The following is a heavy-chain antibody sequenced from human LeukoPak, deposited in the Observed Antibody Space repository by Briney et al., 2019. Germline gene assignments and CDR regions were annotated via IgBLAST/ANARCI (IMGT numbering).Heavy chain of an antibody. D-gene: IGHD3-3*01. V-gene: IGHV3-23*01. CDR3: AKMYYDFWSGYFS. Sequence: GGSLRLSCAASGFTFSSYSMTWVRQAPGKGLEWVSAISGSGGSTYYADSVKGRFTISRDNSKNTLYLQMNSLRAEDTAVYYCAKMYYDFWSGYFSWGQGTLVTVSS. CDR1: GFTFSSYS. J-gene: IGHJ4*02. CDR2: ISGSGGST.